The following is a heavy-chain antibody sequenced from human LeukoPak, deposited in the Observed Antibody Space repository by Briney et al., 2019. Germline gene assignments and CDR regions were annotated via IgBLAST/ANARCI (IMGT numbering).Heavy chain of an antibody. V-gene: IGHV3-23*01. CDR3: AKRIWGPVDS. CDR2: ISKSGDAT. Sequence: GGSLRLSCAASGFTFSTYAMSWVRQAPGEGLEWVSVISKSGDATYYADSVKGRFTISRDNSKNTVYLQMNSLRAEDTAIYYCAKRIWGPVDSWGQGTQVTVSS. D-gene: IGHD7-27*01. J-gene: IGHJ4*02. CDR1: GFTFSTYA.